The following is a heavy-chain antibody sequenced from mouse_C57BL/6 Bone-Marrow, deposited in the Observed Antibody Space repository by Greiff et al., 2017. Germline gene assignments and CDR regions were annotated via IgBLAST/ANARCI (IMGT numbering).Heavy chain of an antibody. J-gene: IGHJ1*03. CDR3: ARPLYFDV. CDR2: ISSGSSTI. D-gene: IGHD6-1*01. CDR1: GFTFSDYG. V-gene: IGHV5-17*01. Sequence: EVQGVESGGGLVKPGGSLKLSCAASGFTFSDYGMHWVRQAPEKGLEWVAYISSGSSTIYYADTVKGRFTISRANAKNTLFLQMTSLRSEDTAMYYCARPLYFDVWGTGTTVTVSS.